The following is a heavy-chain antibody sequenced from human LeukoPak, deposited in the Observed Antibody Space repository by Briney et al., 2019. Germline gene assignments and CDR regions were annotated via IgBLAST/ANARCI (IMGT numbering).Heavy chain of an antibody. V-gene: IGHV3-33*01. CDR1: GFTFSSYG. CDR3: ARSSSGLSPVI. CDR2: IWYDGSNK. Sequence: PGGSLRLSCAASGFTFSSYGMHWVRQAPGKGLEWVAVIWYDGSNKYYADSVKGRFTISRDNSKNTLYLQMNSLRAEDTAVYYCARSSSGLSPVIWGQGTMVTVSS. J-gene: IGHJ3*02. D-gene: IGHD3-22*01.